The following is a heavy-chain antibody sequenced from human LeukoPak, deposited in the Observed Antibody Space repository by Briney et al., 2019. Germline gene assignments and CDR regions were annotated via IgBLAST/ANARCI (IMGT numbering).Heavy chain of an antibody. CDR3: ARVTVGYFDY. CDR1: GGSISSSSYY. J-gene: IGHJ4*02. V-gene: IGHV4-39*07. CDR2: IYYSGST. Sequence: SETLSLTCTVSGGSISSSSYYWGWIRQPPGKGLEWIGSIYYSGSTYYNPSLKSRVTISVDTSKNQFSLKLRSVTAADTAVYYCARVTVGYFDYWGQGTLVTVSS. D-gene: IGHD4-17*01.